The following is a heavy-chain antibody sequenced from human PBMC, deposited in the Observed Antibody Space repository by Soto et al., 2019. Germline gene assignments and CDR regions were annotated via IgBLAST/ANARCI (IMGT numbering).Heavy chain of an antibody. Sequence: SETLSLTCTVSGGSIGSFSYYWGWIRQPPGKGLEWIGSIFYSGRTSYNPSLESRVTISVDTSKNQFSLRLSSVTAADTAVYYCASEYYYDSIAHYTAYFDSWGQGTLVTVSS. D-gene: IGHD3-22*01. J-gene: IGHJ4*02. CDR3: ASEYYYDSIAHYTAYFDS. V-gene: IGHV4-39*01. CDR1: GGSIGSFSYY. CDR2: IFYSGRT.